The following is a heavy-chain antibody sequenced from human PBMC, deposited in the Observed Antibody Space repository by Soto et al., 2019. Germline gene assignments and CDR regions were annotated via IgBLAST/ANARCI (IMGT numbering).Heavy chain of an antibody. J-gene: IGHJ1*01. CDR2: ISYDGSNK. Sequence: QVQLVESGGGVVQPGRSLRLSCAASGFTFSSYGMHWVRQAPGKGLEWVAVISYDGSNKYYADSVKGRFTISRDNSKNTLYLQMNSLRAEDTAVYYWAKADAMATMSDWGQGTLVTVSS. V-gene: IGHV3-30*18. CDR3: AKADAMATMSD. CDR1: GFTFSSYG. D-gene: IGHD5-12*01.